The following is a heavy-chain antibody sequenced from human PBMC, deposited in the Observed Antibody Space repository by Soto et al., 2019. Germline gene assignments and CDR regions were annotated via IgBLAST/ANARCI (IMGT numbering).Heavy chain of an antibody. CDR3: ARDSGVGSCSGGSCYTSNWFDP. V-gene: IGHV3-30*03. D-gene: IGHD2-15*01. CDR2: ISFEGSIK. CDR1: GFTFSNHG. Sequence: QVQLVESGGGVVQPGRSLRLSCVASGFTFSNHGMHWVRQAPGKGLEWVAVISFEGSIKYYTDSVKGRFTISRDDSKNTVYLQMKSLRAEETAVYFCARDSGVGSCSGGSCYTSNWFDPWGQGTLVTVSS. J-gene: IGHJ5*02.